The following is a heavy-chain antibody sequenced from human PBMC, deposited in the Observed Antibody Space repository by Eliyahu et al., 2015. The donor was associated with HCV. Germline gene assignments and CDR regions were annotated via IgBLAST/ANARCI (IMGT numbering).Heavy chain of an antibody. Sequence: QVQLQESGPGLVKPSETLSLTCTVSGGSISSYYWSWIRQPPGKGLEWIGYIHYSWSTHYNPSLKSRVTVSVDTSRNQFSLKLSSVTAADTAVYYCASGGGGIAVAGTGGWFDPWGQGTLVTVSS. CDR1: GGSISSYY. CDR2: IHYSWST. V-gene: IGHV4-59*01. CDR3: ASGGGGIAVAGTGGWFDP. J-gene: IGHJ5*02. D-gene: IGHD6-19*01.